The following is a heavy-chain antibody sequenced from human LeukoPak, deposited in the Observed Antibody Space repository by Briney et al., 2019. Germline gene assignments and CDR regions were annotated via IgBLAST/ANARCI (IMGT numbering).Heavy chain of an antibody. Sequence: GASVKVSCKASGGTFSSYTISWVRQAPGQGLEWMGRIIPILGIANYAQKFQGRVTITADKSTSTAYMELSSLRSEDTAVYYCARVLIAAAGYYFDYWGQGTLVTVSS. J-gene: IGHJ4*02. V-gene: IGHV1-69*02. CDR1: GGTFSSYT. CDR2: IIPILGIA. D-gene: IGHD6-13*01. CDR3: ARVLIAAAGYYFDY.